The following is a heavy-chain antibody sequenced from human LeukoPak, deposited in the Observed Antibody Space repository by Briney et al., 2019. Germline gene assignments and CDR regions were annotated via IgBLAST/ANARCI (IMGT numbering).Heavy chain of an antibody. CDR2: IYHSGST. J-gene: IGHJ1*01. CDR1: GGSISSGGYY. Sequence: PSQTLSLTCIVSGGSISSGGYYWSWIRQPPGKGLEWIGYIYHSGSTYYNPSLKSRVTISVDRSKNQFSLKLSSVTAADTAVYYCARGDYPKSRFCFQHWGQGTLVTVSS. CDR3: ARGDYPKSRFCFQH. V-gene: IGHV4-30-2*01. D-gene: IGHD4-11*01.